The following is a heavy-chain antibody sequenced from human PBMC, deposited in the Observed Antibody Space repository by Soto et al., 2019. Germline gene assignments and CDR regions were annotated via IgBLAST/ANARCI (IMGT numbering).Heavy chain of an antibody. J-gene: IGHJ4*02. CDR1: GYTFTSYD. V-gene: IGHV1-8*01. Sequence: QVQLVQSGAEVKKPGASVKVSCKASGYTFTSYDINWVRQATGQGLEWMGWMNPNSGNTVYAQKFQGRVTMTRNTSISTAYMELSSLGAEATAGCYGARERSYGLDYWGQGTLVTVS. CDR3: ARERSYGLDY. D-gene: IGHD5-18*01. CDR2: MNPNSGNT.